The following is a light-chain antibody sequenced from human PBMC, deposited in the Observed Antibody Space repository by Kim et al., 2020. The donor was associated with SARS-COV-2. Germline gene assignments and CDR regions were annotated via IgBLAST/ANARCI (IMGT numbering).Light chain of an antibody. V-gene: IGKV3-20*01. CDR3: QQFGSSYT. CDR2: GAS. Sequence: EIVLTQSPGTLSLSPGERATLSCRASQSVSSSHLAWYQQKPGQAPRLLLSGASSRATGILDRFSGSGSGTDFTLTISGLEPEDFAVYYCQQFGSSYTFGQGTKLEI. CDR1: QSVSSSH. J-gene: IGKJ2*01.